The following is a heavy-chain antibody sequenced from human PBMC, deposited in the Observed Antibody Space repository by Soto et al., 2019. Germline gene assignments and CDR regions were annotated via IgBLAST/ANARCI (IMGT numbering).Heavy chain of an antibody. Sequence: EVQLVESGGGLVQPGGSLRLSCATSGFILSDCAMNWVRQAPGKGREWVSYISSSSSVIDYADSVKGRFTVSTDNARNSLYLQMNSLRAEDTAVYYCARDLSWGSNWYYYMDVWGKGTTVTVSS. V-gene: IGHV3-48*01. CDR2: ISSSSSVI. CDR1: GFILSDCA. J-gene: IGHJ6*03. CDR3: ARDLSWGSNWYYYMDV. D-gene: IGHD1-1*01.